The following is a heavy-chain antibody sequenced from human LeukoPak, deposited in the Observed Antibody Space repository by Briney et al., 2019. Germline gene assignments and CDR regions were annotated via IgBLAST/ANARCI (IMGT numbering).Heavy chain of an antibody. V-gene: IGHV4-34*01. CDR1: GGSFSGYY. CDR3: ARGRYYDILTGYPRGRYMDV. Sequence: PSETLSLTCAVYGGSFSGYYWSWIRQPPGKGLEWIGEISHNGSTNYNPSLKSRVTISVDTSKNQFSLKLSSVTAADTAVYYCARGRYYDILTGYPRGRYMDVWGKGTTVTVPS. CDR2: ISHNGST. J-gene: IGHJ6*03. D-gene: IGHD3-9*01.